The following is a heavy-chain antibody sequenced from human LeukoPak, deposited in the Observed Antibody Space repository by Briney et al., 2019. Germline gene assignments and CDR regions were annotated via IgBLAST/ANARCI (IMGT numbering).Heavy chain of an antibody. CDR1: GFTFSSYG. D-gene: IGHD7-27*01. Sequence: PGGSLRLSCAASGFTFSSYGMHWVRQAPGKGLEWVAVIWYDGSNKDYADSVKGRLTISRDNSKHTLYLQMNSLRAEDTAVYYWAKNRGGCLGNWGKGPLVPVP. CDR2: IWYDGSNK. CDR3: AKNRGGCLGN. J-gene: IGHJ4*02. V-gene: IGHV3-33*06.